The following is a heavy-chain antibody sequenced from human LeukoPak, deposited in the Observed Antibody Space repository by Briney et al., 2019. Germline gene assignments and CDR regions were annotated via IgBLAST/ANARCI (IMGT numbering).Heavy chain of an antibody. CDR2: INYSGST. Sequence: SETLSLTCAVYGGSFSGYYWSWIRQPPGKGLEWIGEINYSGSTNYNPSLKSRLTISIDTSKNQFSLKLSSVTAADTAVYYCARTRYYYNSRSYGAPYYFDYWGQGTLVTVSS. J-gene: IGHJ4*02. V-gene: IGHV4-34*01. CDR1: GGSFSGYY. CDR3: ARTRYYYNSRSYGAPYYFDY. D-gene: IGHD3-10*01.